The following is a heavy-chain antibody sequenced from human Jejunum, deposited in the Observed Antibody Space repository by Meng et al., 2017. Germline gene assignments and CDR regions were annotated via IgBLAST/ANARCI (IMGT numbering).Heavy chain of an antibody. D-gene: IGHD6-13*01. Sequence: GGSLRLSCVASGFSFSSYWMAWVRQAPGKGLQWVGNIDKDGSEENYVESVKGRFTTSRDNAKNSLYLQMNSLRAEDTAVYYCATKADPGHGMAVWGHGTTVTVSS. CDR2: IDKDGSEE. CDR1: GFSFSSYW. CDR3: ATKADPGHGMAV. J-gene: IGHJ6*02. V-gene: IGHV3-7*01.